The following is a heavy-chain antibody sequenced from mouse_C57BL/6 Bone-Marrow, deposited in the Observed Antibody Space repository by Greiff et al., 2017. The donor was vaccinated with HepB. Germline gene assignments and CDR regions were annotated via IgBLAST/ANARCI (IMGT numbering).Heavy chain of an antibody. J-gene: IGHJ3*01. CDR1: GYTFTSYG. CDR2: IYPRSGNT. Sequence: VMLVESGAELARPGASVKLSCKASGYTFTSYGISWVKQRTGQGLEWIGEIYPRSGNTYYNEKLKGKATLTADKSSSTAYMELRSLTSEDSAVYFCAKNYDPWFAYWGQGTLVTVSA. V-gene: IGHV1-81*01. CDR3: AKNYDPWFAY. D-gene: IGHD2-4*01.